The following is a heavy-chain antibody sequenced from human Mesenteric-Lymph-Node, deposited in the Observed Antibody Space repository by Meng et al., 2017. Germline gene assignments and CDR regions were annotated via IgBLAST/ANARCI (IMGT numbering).Heavy chain of an antibody. CDR3: ARGSRDSSGYYPFDY. J-gene: IGHJ4*02. CDR1: GGSFSGYY. Sequence: QVQLQQWGAGLLKPSETLSLTCAGYGGSFSGYYWSWIRQPPGKGLEWIGEINHSGSTNYNPSLKSRVTISVDTSKNQFSLKLSSVTAADTAVYYCARGSRDSSGYYPFDYWGQGTPVTVSS. CDR2: INHSGST. D-gene: IGHD3-22*01. V-gene: IGHV4-34*01.